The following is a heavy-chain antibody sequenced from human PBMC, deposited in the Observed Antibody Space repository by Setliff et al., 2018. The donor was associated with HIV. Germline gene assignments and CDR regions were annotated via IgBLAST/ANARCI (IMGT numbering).Heavy chain of an antibody. D-gene: IGHD1-1*01. CDR1: GYNFGRLG. V-gene: IGHV1-69*13. CDR3: ARGRASYNVFDI. CDR2: IIPIFGTA. J-gene: IGHJ3*02. Sequence: ASVKVSCKASGYNFGRLGISWVRQAPGQGLEWMGGIIPIFGTANYAPRFQGRVTITADESTSTVYMELSSLRSEDSAVYYCARGRASYNVFDIWGQGTMVTVSS.